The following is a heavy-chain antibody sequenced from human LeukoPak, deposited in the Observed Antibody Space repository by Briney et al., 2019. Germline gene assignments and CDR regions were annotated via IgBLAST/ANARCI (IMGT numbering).Heavy chain of an antibody. J-gene: IGHJ5*02. V-gene: IGHV1-8*01. D-gene: IGHD2-2*01. CDR2: MNPNSGNT. CDR1: GYTFTSYD. Sequence: ASVKVSCKASGYTFTSYDINWVRQATGQGLEWMGWMNPNSGNTGYAQKFQGRVTMTRNTSISTAYMELSSLRSEDTAVYYCARGQSRYCSSTSCYAGLWFDPWGQGTLVTVSS. CDR3: ARGQSRYCSSTSCYAGLWFDP.